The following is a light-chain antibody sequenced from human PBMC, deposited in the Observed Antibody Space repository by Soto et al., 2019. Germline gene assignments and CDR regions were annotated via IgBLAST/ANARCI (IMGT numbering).Light chain of an antibody. CDR1: SSDVGGYNY. V-gene: IGLV2-14*01. CDR3: SSYTISSPPYC. J-gene: IGLJ1*01. Sequence: QSALTQPASVSGSPGQSITISCTGTSSDVGGYNYVSWYQQHPGKAPKLMIYEVSNRPSGVSNRFSGSKSGNTASLTISGLQAEDEADSYCSSYTISSPPYCFGTGTKLTVL. CDR2: EVS.